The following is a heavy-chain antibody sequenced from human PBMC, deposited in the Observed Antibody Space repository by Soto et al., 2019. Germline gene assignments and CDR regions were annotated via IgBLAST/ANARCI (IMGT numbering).Heavy chain of an antibody. Sequence: QVQLQESGPGLVKPSQTLSLTCTVSGGSISSGGYYWSWIRQHPGKGLEWIGYIYYSGSTYYNPSLKSRVTISVDTSKNQFSLKLSSGTAADTAVYYCARGRLYYDSSGYYYDAFDIWGQGTMVTVSS. CDR1: GGSISSGGYY. CDR2: IYYSGST. D-gene: IGHD3-22*01. CDR3: ARGRLYYDSSGYYYDAFDI. V-gene: IGHV4-31*03. J-gene: IGHJ3*02.